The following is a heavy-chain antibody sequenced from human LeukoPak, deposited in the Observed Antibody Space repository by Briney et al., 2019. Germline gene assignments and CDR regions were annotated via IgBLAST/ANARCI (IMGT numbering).Heavy chain of an antibody. Sequence: PSETLSLTCTVSGDSISIYYWSWIRQSPGKGLEWIGHIYYSGSTNYNPSLKSRVTISVDTSKKQFSLKLRSVTAADTAVYFCARGATRRSFGEDYYYYMDVWGKGTTVTVSS. CDR3: ARGATRRSFGEDYYYYMDV. V-gene: IGHV4-59*12. CDR1: GDSISIYY. CDR2: IYYSGST. J-gene: IGHJ6*03. D-gene: IGHD3-10*01.